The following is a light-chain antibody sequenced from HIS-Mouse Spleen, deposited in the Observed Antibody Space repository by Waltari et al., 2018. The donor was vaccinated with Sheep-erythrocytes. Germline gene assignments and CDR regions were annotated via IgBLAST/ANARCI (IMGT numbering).Light chain of an antibody. CDR2: DNN. CDR3: GTWDSSLSAGRV. V-gene: IGLV1-51*01. J-gene: IGLJ3*02. Sequence: QSVLTQPPSVSAAPGQKVTIPCSGSSSNIGNNYVPWDQQLPGTAPKLPIYDNNKRPSGIPDRFSGSKSGTSATLGITGLQTGDEADYYCGTWDSSLSAGRVFGGGTKLTVL. CDR1: SSNIGNNY.